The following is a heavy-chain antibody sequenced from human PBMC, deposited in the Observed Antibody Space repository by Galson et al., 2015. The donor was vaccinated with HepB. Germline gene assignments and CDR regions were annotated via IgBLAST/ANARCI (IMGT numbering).Heavy chain of an antibody. CDR2: IYYSGNT. CDR1: GGSISHYY. D-gene: IGHD2-2*01. J-gene: IGHJ4*02. V-gene: IGHV4-59*01. CDR3: ARGSVDVDY. Sequence: SETLSLTCTVSGGSISHYYWNWIRQPPGKGLEWIGYIYYSGNTNYNPSLKSRVTISVDTSKSQFSLKLNSVTAADTAVYYCARGSVDVDYWGQGTLVTVSS.